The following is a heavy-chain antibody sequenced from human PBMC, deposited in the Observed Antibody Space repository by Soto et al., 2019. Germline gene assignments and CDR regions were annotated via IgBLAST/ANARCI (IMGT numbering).Heavy chain of an antibody. CDR3: ARDRRAQGDTYYYYGMDV. J-gene: IGHJ6*02. Sequence: VASVKVSCKASGGTFSSYAISWVRQAPGQGLEWMGGIIPIFGTANYAQKFQGRVTITADESTSTAYMELSSLRSEDTAVYYCARDRRAQGDTYYYYGMDVWGQGTTVTVSS. V-gene: IGHV1-69*13. CDR2: IIPIFGTA. CDR1: GGTFSSYA. D-gene: IGHD3-16*01.